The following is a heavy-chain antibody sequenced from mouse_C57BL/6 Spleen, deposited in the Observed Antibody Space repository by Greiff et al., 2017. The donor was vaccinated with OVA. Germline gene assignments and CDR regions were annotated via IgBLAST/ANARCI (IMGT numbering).Heavy chain of an antibody. CDR3: ARMGYDGGLGFAY. J-gene: IGHJ3*01. CDR2: IYPGDGDT. D-gene: IGHD2-2*01. CDR1: GYAFSSSW. V-gene: IGHV1-82*01. Sequence: QVQLQQSGPELVKPGASVKISCKASGYAFSSSWMNWVKQRPGKGLEWIGRIYPGDGDTKYNGKFKGKATLTADKSSSTAYMQLSSLTSEDSAVYFCARMGYDGGLGFAYWGQGTLVTVSA.